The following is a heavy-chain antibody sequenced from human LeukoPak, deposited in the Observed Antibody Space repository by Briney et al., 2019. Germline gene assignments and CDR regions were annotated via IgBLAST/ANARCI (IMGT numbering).Heavy chain of an antibody. CDR2: IIPILGIA. D-gene: IGHD6-19*01. Sequence: ASVKVSCKASGGTFSSYAISWVRQAPGQGLEWMGRIIPILGIANYAQKFQGRVTITADKSTSTAYMELSSLRSEDTAVYYCANFERTVAGPYNWFDPWGQGTLVTVSS. V-gene: IGHV1-69*04. J-gene: IGHJ5*02. CDR1: GGTFSSYA. CDR3: ANFERTVAGPYNWFDP.